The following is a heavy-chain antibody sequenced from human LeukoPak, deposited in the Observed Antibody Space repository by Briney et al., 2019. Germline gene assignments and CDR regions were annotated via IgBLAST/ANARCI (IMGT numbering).Heavy chain of an antibody. CDR2: ISYDGSNK. CDR1: GFTFNYYV. CDR3: AKGAYYGD. V-gene: IGHV3-30*18. D-gene: IGHD3-3*01. Sequence: GGSLRLSCAASGFTFNYYVMHWVRQAPGKGLEWVAVISYDGSNKYYADSVKGRFTVSRDNSKNTLYLQMNSLRVEDTAMYYCAKGAYYGDWGQGTLVTVSS. J-gene: IGHJ4*02.